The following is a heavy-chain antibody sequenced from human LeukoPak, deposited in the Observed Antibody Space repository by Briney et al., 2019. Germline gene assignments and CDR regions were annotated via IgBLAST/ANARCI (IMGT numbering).Heavy chain of an antibody. J-gene: IGHJ4*02. CDR1: GYTFTSYY. CDR2: INPSGGST. CDR3: ATISGYYPTSDY. Sequence: GASVTVSCKASGYTFTSYYMHWVRQAPGQGLEWMGIINPSGGSTSYAQKFQGRVTMTRDTSTSTVYMELSSLRSEDTAVYYCATISGYYPTSDYWGQGTLVTVSS. D-gene: IGHD3-22*01. V-gene: IGHV1-46*01.